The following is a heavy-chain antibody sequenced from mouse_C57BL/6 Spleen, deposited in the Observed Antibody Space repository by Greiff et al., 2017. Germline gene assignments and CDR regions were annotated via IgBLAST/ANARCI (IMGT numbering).Heavy chain of an antibody. J-gene: IGHJ1*03. V-gene: IGHV1-81*01. D-gene: IGHD1-1*01. CDR1: GYTFTSYG. Sequence: SGAELARPGASVKLSCKASGYTFTSYGISWVKQRTGQGLEWIGEIYPRSGNTYYNEEFKGKATLTADKSSSTAYMELRSLTSEDSAVYFCARQVAPYWYFDVWGTGTTVTVSS. CDR3: ARQVAPYWYFDV. CDR2: IYPRSGNT.